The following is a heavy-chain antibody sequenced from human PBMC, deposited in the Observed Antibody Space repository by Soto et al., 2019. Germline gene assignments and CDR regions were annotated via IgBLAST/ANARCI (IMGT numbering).Heavy chain of an antibody. J-gene: IGHJ4*02. V-gene: IGHV4-34*01. D-gene: IGHD3-9*01. Sequence: QVQLQQWGAGLLKPSETLSLTCAVYGGSFSGYYWSWIRQPPGKGLEWIGEINHSGSTNYNPSLKSRVTISVDTSKNQFSLKLSSVTAADTAVYYCARGQRRYFDWLSRLGFDYWGQGTLVTVSS. CDR2: INHSGST. CDR3: ARGQRRYFDWLSRLGFDY. CDR1: GGSFSGYY.